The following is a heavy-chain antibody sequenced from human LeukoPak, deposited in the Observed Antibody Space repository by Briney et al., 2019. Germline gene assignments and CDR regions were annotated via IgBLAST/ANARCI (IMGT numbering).Heavy chain of an antibody. CDR2: IIPILGIA. CDR1: GGTFSSYA. CDR3: ARPETTYYYGSGSPDAFDI. D-gene: IGHD3-10*01. Sequence: ASVKVTCKASGGTFSSYAISWVRQSPGQGLEWMGRIIPILGIANYAQKFQGRVTITADKSTSTAYMELSSLRSEDTAVYYCARPETTYYYGSGSPDAFDIWGQGTMVTVSS. J-gene: IGHJ3*02. V-gene: IGHV1-69*04.